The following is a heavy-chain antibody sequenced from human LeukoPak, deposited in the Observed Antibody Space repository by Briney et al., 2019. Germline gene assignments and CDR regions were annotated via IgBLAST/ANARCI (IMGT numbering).Heavy chain of an antibody. D-gene: IGHD3-16*01. CDR3: ARDSGTTGGVKFDP. Sequence: ASETLSLTCTVSGGSISSYWSWIRQPAGKGLEWIGRIYGSGTTTYNPSLKSRVSMSIDTSKNQFSLKLMSVTAADTAVYYCARDSGTTGGVKFDPWGQGTLVTVSS. J-gene: IGHJ5*02. CDR1: GGSISSY. V-gene: IGHV4-4*07. CDR2: IYGSGTT.